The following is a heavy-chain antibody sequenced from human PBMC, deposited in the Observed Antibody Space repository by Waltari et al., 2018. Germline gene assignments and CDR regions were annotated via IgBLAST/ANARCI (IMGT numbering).Heavy chain of an antibody. Sequence: QLLESGGGLVQPGGSFRLSCSDSGLTFSIFAMSWVRQAPGKGLEWVSGISNSGADTYYADSVKGRFTISRDNSKKTLYLQMNSLRVEDTAVYYCAKDHGVAYWGRGTLVTVSA. CDR2: ISNSGADT. J-gene: IGHJ4*02. D-gene: IGHD3-16*01. V-gene: IGHV3-23*01. CDR1: GLTFSIFA. CDR3: AKDHGVAY.